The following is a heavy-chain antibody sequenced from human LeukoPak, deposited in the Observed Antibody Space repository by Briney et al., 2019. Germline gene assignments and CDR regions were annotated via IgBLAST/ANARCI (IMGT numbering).Heavy chain of an antibody. V-gene: IGHV1-24*01. Sequence: ASVKVSCKVSGYTLTELSMHWVRQAPGKGLERMGGFDPEDGETIYAQKFQGRVTMTEDTSTDTAYMELSSLRSEDTAVYYCATGYADDNWFDPWGQGTLVTVSS. J-gene: IGHJ5*02. CDR1: GYTLTELS. CDR2: FDPEDGET. D-gene: IGHD1-1*01. CDR3: ATGYADDNWFDP.